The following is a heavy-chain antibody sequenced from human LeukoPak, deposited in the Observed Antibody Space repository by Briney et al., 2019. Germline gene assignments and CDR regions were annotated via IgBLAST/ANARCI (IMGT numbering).Heavy chain of an antibody. CDR1: GNYW. J-gene: IGHJ4*02. CDR2: INGDGSWT. Sequence: GGSLRLSCAASGNYWMHWVRQAPGKGLVWVSHINGDGSWTTYADSVKGRLTISKDNAKNTVYLQMNNLRAEDTAVYYCVSFYETYWGRGTLVTVSS. D-gene: IGHD2-2*01. V-gene: IGHV3-74*01. CDR3: VSFYETY.